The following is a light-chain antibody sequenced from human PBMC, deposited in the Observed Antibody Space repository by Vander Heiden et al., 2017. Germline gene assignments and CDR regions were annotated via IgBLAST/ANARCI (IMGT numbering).Light chain of an antibody. V-gene: IGKV3-20*01. CDR2: GAS. Sequence: EIVLTQSPGTLSLSPGERATLSCRASQSVSSSYLAWFQQKPGQAPRLLIYGASSRATGIPDRFSGSGSGTDFTLPISRLEPEDFAVYYCQQYGSSPGYTFGQGTKLEIK. J-gene: IGKJ2*01. CDR1: QSVSSSY. CDR3: QQYGSSPGYT.